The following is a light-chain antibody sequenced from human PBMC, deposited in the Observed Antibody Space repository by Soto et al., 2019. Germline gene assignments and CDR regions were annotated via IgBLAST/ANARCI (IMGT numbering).Light chain of an antibody. CDR3: MQPLQSWK. Sequence: DIVMTQSQLSLPVTPGEPASISCRSSQSLLHSNGYNYLDWYLQKPGQSPQLLIYLGSNRASGVPDRFSGSGSGTDFTLKISRVEAEDVGVYYCMQPLQSWKFGQGTKVDIK. V-gene: IGKV2-28*01. CDR1: QSLLHSNGYNY. J-gene: IGKJ1*01. CDR2: LGS.